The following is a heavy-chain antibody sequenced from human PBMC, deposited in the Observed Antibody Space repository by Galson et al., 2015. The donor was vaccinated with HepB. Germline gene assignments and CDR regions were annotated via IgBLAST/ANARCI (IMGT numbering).Heavy chain of an antibody. CDR1: GFTFSSYS. J-gene: IGHJ6*02. CDR3: ARLDTIFHYYGMDV. V-gene: IGHV3-48*02. D-gene: IGHD3-3*01. CDR2: ISSSSSTI. Sequence: SLRISCAASGFTFSSYSMNWVRQAPGKGLEWVSYISSSSSTIYYADSVKGRFTISRDNAKNSLYLQMNSLRDEDTAVYYCARLDTIFHYYGMDVWGQGTTVTVSS.